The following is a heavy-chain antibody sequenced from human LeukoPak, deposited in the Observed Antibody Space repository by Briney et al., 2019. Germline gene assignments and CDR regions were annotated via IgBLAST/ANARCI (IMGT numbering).Heavy chain of an antibody. CDR3: AKDRAEYYDYVWGSYRYTFLGY. Sequence: GGSLRLSCAASGFTFSSYAMSWVRQAPGKGLEWVSAISGSGGSTYYADSVKGRFTISRDNSKNTLYLQMNSLRAEDTAVYYCAKDRAEYYDYVWGSYRYTFLGYWGQGTLVTVSS. J-gene: IGHJ4*02. CDR2: ISGSGGST. V-gene: IGHV3-23*01. D-gene: IGHD3-16*02. CDR1: GFTFSSYA.